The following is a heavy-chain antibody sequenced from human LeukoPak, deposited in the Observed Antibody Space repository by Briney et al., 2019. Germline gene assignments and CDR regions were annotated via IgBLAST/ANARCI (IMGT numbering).Heavy chain of an antibody. J-gene: IGHJ4*02. CDR2: ISAYNGNT. CDR3: ARVPAGAGIAAAVLSIVGATPQFDY. D-gene: IGHD1-26*01. V-gene: IGHV1-18*01. Sequence: ASVTVSCKASGYTFTSYGISWVRQAPGQGLEWMGWISAYNGNTNYAQKLQGRVTMTTDTSTSTAYMELRSLRSDDTAVYYCARVPAGAGIAAAVLSIVGATPQFDYWGQGTLVTVSS. CDR1: GYTFTSYG.